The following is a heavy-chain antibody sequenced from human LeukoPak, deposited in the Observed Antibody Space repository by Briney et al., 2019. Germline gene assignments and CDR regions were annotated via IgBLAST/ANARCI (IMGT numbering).Heavy chain of an antibody. CDR3: AKPYDSTGTGYMDV. D-gene: IGHD3-22*01. V-gene: IGHV3-30*02. Sequence: PGGSLRLSCAASGFTFSSYGMHWVRQAPGKGPEWVAFIRYDGSNTYYADSVKGRFTISRDNSKNALHLQMNSLRPEDTAVYYCAKPYDSTGTGYMDVWGKGTTVTVSS. CDR1: GFTFSSYG. CDR2: IRYDGSNT. J-gene: IGHJ6*03.